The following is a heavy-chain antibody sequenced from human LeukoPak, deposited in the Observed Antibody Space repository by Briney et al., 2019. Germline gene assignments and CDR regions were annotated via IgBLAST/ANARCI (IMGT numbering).Heavy chain of an antibody. V-gene: IGHV4-39*01. CDR1: GDSVSRSDSY. J-gene: IGHJ4*02. D-gene: IGHD3-10*01. CDR3: ASSRTMVRGVTVDY. Sequence: SETLSLTCSVSGDSVSRSDSYWDWIRQPPGKGLEWIGSIYYSGSTYYNPSLKSRVTISVDTSKNQFSLKLSSVTAADTAVYYCASSRTMVRGVTVDYWGQGTLVTVSS. CDR2: IYYSGST.